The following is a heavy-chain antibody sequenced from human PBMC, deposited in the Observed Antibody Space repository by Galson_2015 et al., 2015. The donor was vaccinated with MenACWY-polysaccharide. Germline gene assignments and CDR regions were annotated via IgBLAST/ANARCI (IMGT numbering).Heavy chain of an antibody. V-gene: IGHV4-39*01. CDR3: GSTYHHPSLKSRASISAATSKTHFSRTFSSCTAADTAVYYCARVFRGGYTLN. D-gene: IGHD3-10*01. Sequence: SESLSLTCTVSGGSISSSSYYWGWIRQPPGKGLEWIGSIYYYGSTYYNPSRKRRVSISVDKYKYQFCLKLRSVIAADTAVYYSGSTYHHPSLKSRASISAATSKTHFSRTFSSCTAADTAVYYCARVFRGGYTLNWGQGTLVTVSS. CDR1: GGSISSSSYY. J-gene: IGHJ4*02. CDR2: IYYYGST.